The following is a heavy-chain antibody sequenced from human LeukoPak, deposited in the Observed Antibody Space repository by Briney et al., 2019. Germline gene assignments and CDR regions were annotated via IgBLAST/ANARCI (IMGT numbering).Heavy chain of an antibody. Sequence: ASVKVSCKASGYIFTGYYIHWVRQAPGQGLEWMGWINPNSGATNYAQKFLGRVTMTRDTSISTIYMDLRRLYFDDTAIYYCARVWGYGDSELQTYDYWGQGTLVTVSS. CDR2: INPNSGAT. J-gene: IGHJ4*02. D-gene: IGHD2-21*02. V-gene: IGHV1-2*02. CDR1: GYIFTGYY. CDR3: ARVWGYGDSELQTYDY.